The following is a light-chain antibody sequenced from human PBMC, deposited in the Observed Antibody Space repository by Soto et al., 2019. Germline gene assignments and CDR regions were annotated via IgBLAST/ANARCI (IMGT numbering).Light chain of an antibody. CDR3: CSYAGSSTWV. J-gene: IGLJ3*02. Sequence: QSVLTQPASVSGSPGQSITISCTGTSSDVGCYNLVSWYQQHPGKAPKLMIYEGSKRPSGVSNRFSGSKSGNTASLTISGLQAEDEADYYCCSYAGSSTWVFGGGTKLTVL. CDR2: EGS. V-gene: IGLV2-23*01. CDR1: SSDVGCYNL.